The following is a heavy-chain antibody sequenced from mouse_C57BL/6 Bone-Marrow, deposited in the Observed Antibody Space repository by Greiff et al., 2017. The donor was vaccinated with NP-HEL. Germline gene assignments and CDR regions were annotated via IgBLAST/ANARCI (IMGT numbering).Heavy chain of an antibody. V-gene: IGHV5-15*01. Sequence: DVKLVESGGGLVQPGGSLKLSCAASGFTFSDYGMAWVRQAPRKGPAWVAFISNLAYSIYYADTVTGRFTISRENAKNTLYLEMSSLRSEDTAMYYCARAQLRFPFAYWGQGTLVTVSA. CDR2: ISNLAYSI. CDR3: ARAQLRFPFAY. J-gene: IGHJ3*01. D-gene: IGHD3-2*02. CDR1: GFTFSDYG.